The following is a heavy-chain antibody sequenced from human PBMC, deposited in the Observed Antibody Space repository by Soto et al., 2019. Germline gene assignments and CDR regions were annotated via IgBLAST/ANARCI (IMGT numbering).Heavy chain of an antibody. J-gene: IGHJ4*02. CDR1: GFTFSNAW. CDR3: TTDVDRYDILTGSD. Sequence: EVQLVESGGGLVKPGGSLRLSCAASGFTFSNAWMSWVRQAPGKGLEWVGRIKSKTDGGTTDYAAPVKGRFTISRDDSKNTLYLQMNSLKTEDTAVYYCTTDVDRYDILTGSDWGQGTLVTVSS. V-gene: IGHV3-15*01. CDR2: IKSKTDGGTT. D-gene: IGHD3-9*01.